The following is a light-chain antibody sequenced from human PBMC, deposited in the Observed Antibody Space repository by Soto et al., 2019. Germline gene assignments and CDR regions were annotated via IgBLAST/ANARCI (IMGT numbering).Light chain of an antibody. CDR3: QQYGSSPTWT. Sequence: EIVLRQSPGTLSLCPGERATLSCRASQSVSSSYLAWYQQKPGQAPRLLIYGASSRATGIPDRFSGSGSGTDFTLTISRLEPEDFAVYYCQQYGSSPTWTFGQGTKVDIK. V-gene: IGKV3-20*01. CDR1: QSVSSSY. CDR2: GAS. J-gene: IGKJ1*01.